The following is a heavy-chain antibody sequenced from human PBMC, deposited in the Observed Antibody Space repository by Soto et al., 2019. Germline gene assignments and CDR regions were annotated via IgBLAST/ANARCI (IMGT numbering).Heavy chain of an antibody. Sequence: SETLSLTCAVYGGSFSGYYWSWIRQPPGKGLEWIGEINHSGSTNYNPSLKSRVTISVDTSKNQFSLKLSSVTAADTAVYYCARQPQIPDYDFWSGRSLGIDYWGQGTLVTVSS. CDR2: INHSGST. CDR3: ARQPQIPDYDFWSGRSLGIDY. V-gene: IGHV4-34*01. D-gene: IGHD3-3*01. CDR1: GGSFSGYY. J-gene: IGHJ4*02.